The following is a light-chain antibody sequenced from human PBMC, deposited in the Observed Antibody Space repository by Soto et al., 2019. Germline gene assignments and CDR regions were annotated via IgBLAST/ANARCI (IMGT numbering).Light chain of an antibody. CDR2: AVS. CDR3: QQSYKTPYT. V-gene: IGKV1-39*01. Sequence: DIQMTQSPSSLSASVGDRVTIVCRTSQSIANYLNWYQQRPGKAPKLLLFAVSSLLSGVPSRFSASGSETVFTLTISSLQPEDFGTYFCQQSYKTPYTFGQGTKLEIK. J-gene: IGKJ2*01. CDR1: QSIANY.